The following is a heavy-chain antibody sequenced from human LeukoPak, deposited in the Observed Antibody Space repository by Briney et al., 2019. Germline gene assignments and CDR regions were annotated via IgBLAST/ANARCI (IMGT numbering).Heavy chain of an antibody. V-gene: IGHV3-21*01. D-gene: IGHD6-6*01. CDR1: GFTFSSYS. CDR2: ISSSSSYI. Sequence: PGGSLRLSCAASGFTFSSYSMNWVRQAPGKGLEWVSSISSSSSYIYYADSVKGRFTISRDSAKNSLYLQMNSLRAEDTAVYYCARDLIAARPTAFDIWGQGTMVTVSS. CDR3: ARDLIAARPTAFDI. J-gene: IGHJ3*02.